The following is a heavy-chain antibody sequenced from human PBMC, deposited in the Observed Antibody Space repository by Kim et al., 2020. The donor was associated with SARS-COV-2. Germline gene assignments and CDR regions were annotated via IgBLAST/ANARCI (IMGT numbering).Heavy chain of an antibody. CDR1: GGSISSGDYY. D-gene: IGHD3-22*01. CDR3: ASQASDSSGLFDY. V-gene: IGHV4-30-4*01. Sequence: SETLSLTCTVSGGSISSGDYYWSWIRPPPGKGLEWIGYIYYSRITYYNPSRKSRVTISVDTSKNQFSLKLSSVTAADTAVYYCASQASDSSGLFDYWGEG. J-gene: IGHJ4*02. CDR2: IYYSRIT.